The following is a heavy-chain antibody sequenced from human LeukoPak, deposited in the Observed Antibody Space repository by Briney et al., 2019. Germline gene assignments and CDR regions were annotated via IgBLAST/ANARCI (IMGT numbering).Heavy chain of an antibody. CDR2: ISGGSRSI. CDR3: MRERSAKGRHQGGHRYAYYMDV. V-gene: IGHV3-21*04. CDR1: KFIFGNYT. Sequence: GGSLRLTCAGSKFIFGNYTMNWVRQAPGKGLEWVSSISGGSRSIYYADFVRGRLTTSRDNANAPVSMQMNSRRAEEPGVYYCMRERSAKGRHQGGHRYAYYMDVWGTGTTVTVSS. J-gene: IGHJ6*03. D-gene: IGHD3-3*01.